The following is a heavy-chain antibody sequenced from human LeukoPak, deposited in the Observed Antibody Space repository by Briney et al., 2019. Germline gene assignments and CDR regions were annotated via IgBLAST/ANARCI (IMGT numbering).Heavy chain of an antibody. J-gene: IGHJ4*02. CDR2: ISTGSSNI. Sequence: PGGSLRLSCAASGFTFSSYRMNWVRQAPGKGLEWVSSISTGSSNIYYADSVKGRFTISRDNAKNSLYLQMNSLRAEDTAVYYCARTLDYYFDWWGQGTLVTVSS. CDR1: GFTFSSYR. D-gene: IGHD1-1*01. V-gene: IGHV3-21*01. CDR3: ARTLDYYFDW.